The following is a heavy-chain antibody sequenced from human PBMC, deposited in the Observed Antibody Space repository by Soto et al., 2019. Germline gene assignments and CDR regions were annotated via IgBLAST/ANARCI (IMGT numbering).Heavy chain of an antibody. CDR3: ARGPRLSSRWYSLDP. V-gene: IGHV1-46*03. Sequence: NVSCKASGYTFTSTYIHWVRQAPGEGLEWMGIINPSGGSTSYAQKFQGRVTMTRDTSTSRVYMEVSSLRSEETAVYYCARGPRLSSRWYSLDPWGQGTLVTVSS. D-gene: IGHD6-19*01. J-gene: IGHJ5*02. CDR1: GYTFTSTY. CDR2: INPSGGST.